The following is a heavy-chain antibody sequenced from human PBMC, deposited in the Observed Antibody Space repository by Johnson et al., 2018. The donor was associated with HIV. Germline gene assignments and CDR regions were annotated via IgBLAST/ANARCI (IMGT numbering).Heavy chain of an antibody. D-gene: IGHD3-16*01. Sequence: MLLVESGGDLVQPGKSLRLSCAASGITVSSNYMSWVRQAPGKGLEWVSVIFSVGSAYYADSVKGRFIIPRDNSKNMQYLQMNSLRPEDTAVYYFARPLGPPRWHDAFDIWGQGTMVTVSS. V-gene: IGHV3-66*02. CDR3: ARPLGPPRWHDAFDI. CDR2: IFSVGSA. J-gene: IGHJ3*02. CDR1: GITVSSNY.